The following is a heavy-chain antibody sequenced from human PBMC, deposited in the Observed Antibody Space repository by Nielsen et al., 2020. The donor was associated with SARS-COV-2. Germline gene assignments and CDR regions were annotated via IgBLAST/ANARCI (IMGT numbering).Heavy chain of an antibody. CDR1: GFTLDDYA. J-gene: IGHJ6*01. V-gene: IGHV3-9*01. Sequence: GGSLRLSCAASGFTLDDYAMHWVRQAPGKGLEWVSGMSWNSGSIGYADSVKGRFTVSRDNAQNMVYLEMTSLRVEDTGVYYCAKGGYGGVRYYGLDVWGQGTSVTVSS. CDR3: AKGGYGGVRYYGLDV. CDR2: MSWNSGSI. D-gene: IGHD5-12*01.